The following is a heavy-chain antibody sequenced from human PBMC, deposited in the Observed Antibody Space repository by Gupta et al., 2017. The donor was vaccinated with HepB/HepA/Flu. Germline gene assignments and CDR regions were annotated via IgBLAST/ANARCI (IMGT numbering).Heavy chain of an antibody. CDR3: ARDPETGDIDY. J-gene: IGHJ4*02. CDR2: ISTSGKTI. D-gene: IGHD5-24*01. Sequence: EVQLVASGGGSVQPGVSLRLSCAASGFPFSSYDMIWVRQAPGKGLEWVAYISTSGKTIYYADSVKGRFTISRDNAKSSMYLQMNSLRIEDTAVDYDARDPETGDIDYWGQGTLVTVSS. V-gene: IGHV3-48*03. CDR1: GFPFSSYD.